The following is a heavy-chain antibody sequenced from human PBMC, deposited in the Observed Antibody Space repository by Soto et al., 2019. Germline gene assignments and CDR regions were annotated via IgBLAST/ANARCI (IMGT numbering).Heavy chain of an antibody. CDR3: ARQGSNGAYYYYGMDV. D-gene: IGHD2-8*01. CDR2: IYPGDSDT. J-gene: IGHJ6*02. V-gene: IGHV5-51*01. CDR1: GYSFTTYW. Sequence: GESLKISCKTSGYSFTTYWIAWVRQMPGKGLESMGIIYPGDSDTKYSPSFQGQVTFSADKSTSTAYLQWSSLKALDNAMYYCARQGSNGAYYYYGMDVWGQGTTVTVSS.